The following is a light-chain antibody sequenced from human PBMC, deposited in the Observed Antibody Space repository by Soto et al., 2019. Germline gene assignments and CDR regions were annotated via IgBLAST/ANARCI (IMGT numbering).Light chain of an antibody. V-gene: IGLV1-47*01. CDR3: AEWHASLRGWV. CDR1: SSNIGSNY. CDR2: RNN. J-gene: IGLJ3*02. Sequence: QSVLTQAPSASGTPGQRVTISCSESSSNIGSNYVYWYQQVPGMAPKLLIYRNNQRPSGVPDRFSGSRSGTSDSLAISGLRSEDEADYYCAEWHASLRGWVFGGGTKVTVL.